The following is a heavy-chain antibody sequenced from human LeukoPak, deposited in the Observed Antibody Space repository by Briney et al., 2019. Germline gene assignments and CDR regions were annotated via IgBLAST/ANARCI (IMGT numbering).Heavy chain of an antibody. J-gene: IGHJ5*02. CDR3: ARTVMYSSSSGWFDP. CDR1: GFSLSTSGMC. D-gene: IGHD6-6*01. CDR2: IDWDDDK. Sequence: SGPTLVNPTQTLTLTCTFSGFSLSTSGMCVSWIRQPPGKALEWLARIDWDDDKYYSTSLKTRLTISKDTSKNQVVLTMTNMDPVYTATYYCARTVMYSSSSGWFDPWGQGTLVTVSS. V-gene: IGHV2-70*11.